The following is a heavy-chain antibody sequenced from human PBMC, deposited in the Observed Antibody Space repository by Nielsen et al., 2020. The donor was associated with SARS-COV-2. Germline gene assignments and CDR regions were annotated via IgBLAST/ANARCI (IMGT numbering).Heavy chain of an antibody. CDR3: VRYFSSTSCPIYYYYYYMDV. V-gene: IGHV4-34*01. Sequence: RQAPGQGLEWIWEISHRGSTNYKPSLKSRVTISVDRSKNQFSLKMRYVTAADTAVYYCVRYFSSTSCPIYYYYYYMDVWGKGTTVTVSS. J-gene: IGHJ6*03. D-gene: IGHD2-2*01. CDR2: ISHRGST.